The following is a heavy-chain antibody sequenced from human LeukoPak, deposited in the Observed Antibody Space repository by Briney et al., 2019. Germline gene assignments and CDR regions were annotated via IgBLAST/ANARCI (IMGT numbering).Heavy chain of an antibody. Sequence: SETLSLTCAVSGGSISSGGYSWSWIRQPPGKGLEWIGYIYHSGSTYYNPSLKSRVTISVDRSRNQFSLKLSSVTAADTAVYYCARATTTVTTFDYWGQGTLVTVSS. CDR2: IYHSGST. V-gene: IGHV4-30-2*01. CDR3: ARATTTVTTFDY. CDR1: GGSISSGGYS. D-gene: IGHD4-17*01. J-gene: IGHJ4*02.